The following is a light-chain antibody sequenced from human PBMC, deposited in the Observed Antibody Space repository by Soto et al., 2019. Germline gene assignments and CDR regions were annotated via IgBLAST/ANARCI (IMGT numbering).Light chain of an antibody. Sequence: QSALTQPASVSGSPGQSITIPCTGTSTNIGGYDHVSWYQQHPGTAPNLMVYDISNRPSGVSDRFSGSKSANTATLTISGLQAGDEADYYCTSWNTGRNPEVFGRGTKLTVL. CDR2: DIS. V-gene: IGLV2-14*01. CDR3: TSWNTGRNPEV. CDR1: STNIGGYDH. J-gene: IGLJ2*01.